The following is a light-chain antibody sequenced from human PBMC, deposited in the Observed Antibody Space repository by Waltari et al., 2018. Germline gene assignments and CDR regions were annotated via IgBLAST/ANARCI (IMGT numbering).Light chain of an antibody. J-gene: IGLJ2*01. V-gene: IGLV2-14*03. CDR3: SSYTTTSTLLVV. Sequence: QSALTQPATVSGSPGQSITLSCPCTSSDTGSYNYVSWYQHPPGKAPKLMIFDVNNRPSGVSDRFSGSKSGNTASLTISGLQAEDEADYYCSSYTTTSTLLVVFGGGTKLTVL. CDR2: DVN. CDR1: SSDTGSYNY.